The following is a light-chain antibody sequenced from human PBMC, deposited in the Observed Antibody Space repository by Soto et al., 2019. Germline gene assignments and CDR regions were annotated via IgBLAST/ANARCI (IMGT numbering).Light chain of an antibody. CDR2: KVS. CDR3: MQGTHWPRT. J-gene: IGKJ1*01. Sequence: DVVMTQSPLSLPVTLGQPASISCRSSQSLVSSDGNTYLTWFQQRPGQSPRRLISKVSNRDSGVPERLSGSGSGTDFTLKISRVEAEDVGVYYCMQGTHWPRTFGQGTKVEIK. CDR1: QSLVSSDGNTY. V-gene: IGKV2-30*01.